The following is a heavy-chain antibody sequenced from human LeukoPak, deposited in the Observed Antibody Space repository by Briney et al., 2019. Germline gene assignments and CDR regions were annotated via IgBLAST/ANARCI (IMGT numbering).Heavy chain of an antibody. J-gene: IGHJ4*02. CDR1: GYSFTSYW. CDR2: IYPGASDT. V-gene: IGHV5-51*01. Sequence: GESLQISCKASGYSFTSYWIGWVRQMPGKGLEWMGVIYPGASDTRYSPSFQGQVTMSADKSITTAYLQWGSLKASDTAMYYCTRQGRYWGQGTRVTVSS. CDR3: TRQGRY.